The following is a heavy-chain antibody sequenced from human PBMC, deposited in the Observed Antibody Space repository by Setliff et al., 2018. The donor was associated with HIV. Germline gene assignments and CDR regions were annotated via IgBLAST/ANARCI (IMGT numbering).Heavy chain of an antibody. J-gene: IGHJ4*02. CDR1: GYTFSDYG. D-gene: IGHD1-26*01. Sequence: ASVKVSCKASGYTFSDYGISWVRQAPGQGLDWMGWINSNSGATNYAQKFQGRVTMTRNTSISTAYMELSSLRSEDTAVYYCAGFRKLQLVGALDYWGQGTLVTVSS. V-gene: IGHV1-8*02. CDR2: INSNSGAT. CDR3: AGFRKLQLVGALDY.